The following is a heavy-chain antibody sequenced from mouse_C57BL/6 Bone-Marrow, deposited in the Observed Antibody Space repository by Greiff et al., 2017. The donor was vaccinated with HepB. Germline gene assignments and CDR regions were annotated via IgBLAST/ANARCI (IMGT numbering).Heavy chain of an antibody. CDR3: ARGGITTVVAKDWYFDV. V-gene: IGHV1-81*01. J-gene: IGHJ1*03. Sequence: QLQQSGAELARPGASVKLSCKASGYTFTSYGISWVKQRTGQGLEWIGEIYPRSGNTYYNEKFKGKATLTADKSSSTAYMELRSLTSEDSAVYFCARGGITTVVAKDWYFDVWGTGTTVTVSS. CDR2: IYPRSGNT. CDR1: GYTFTSYG. D-gene: IGHD1-1*01.